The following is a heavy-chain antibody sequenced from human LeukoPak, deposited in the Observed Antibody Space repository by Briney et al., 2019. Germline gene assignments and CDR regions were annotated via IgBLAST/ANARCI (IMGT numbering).Heavy chain of an antibody. D-gene: IGHD3-10*01. CDR3: ARDDFGSGINWFDP. CDR1: GYTFTSYG. CDR2: INPSSDST. Sequence: ASVKVSCKASGYTFTSYGISWVRQAPGQGLEWMGMINPSSDSTSYAQKFQGRVTMTRDKSTSTVYMELSSLRSEDTALYYCARDDFGSGINWFDPWGQGTLVTVSS. V-gene: IGHV1-46*01. J-gene: IGHJ5*02.